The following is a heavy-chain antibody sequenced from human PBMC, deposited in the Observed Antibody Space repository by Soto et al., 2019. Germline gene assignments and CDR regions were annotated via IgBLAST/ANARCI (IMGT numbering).Heavy chain of an antibody. CDR2: IYYSGST. CDR1: GGSISSGGYY. CDR3: ARDDSIAAAGLDY. D-gene: IGHD6-13*01. Sequence: QVQLQESGPGLVKPSQTLSLTCTVSGGSISSGGYYWSWICQHPGKGLEWIGYIYYSGSTYYNPSLKSRVTISVDTSKTQFSLKLSSVTAADTAVYYCARDDSIAAAGLDYWGQGTLVTVSS. V-gene: IGHV4-31*03. J-gene: IGHJ4*02.